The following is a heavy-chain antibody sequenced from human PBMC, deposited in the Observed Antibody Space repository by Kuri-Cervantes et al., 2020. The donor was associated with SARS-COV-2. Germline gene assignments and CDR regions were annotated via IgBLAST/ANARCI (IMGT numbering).Heavy chain of an antibody. J-gene: IGHJ6*01. V-gene: IGHV3-23*01. CDR1: GFTVSSNY. D-gene: IGHD5-12*01. Sequence: GESLKISCAASGFTVSSNYMSWVRQAPGKGLEWVSAISGSGGSTYYADSVKGRFTISRDNSKNTLYLQMNSLRAEDTAVYYCAKDGSPVATTPFYYGMDVWGQGTTVTVSS. CDR3: AKDGSPVATTPFYYGMDV. CDR2: ISGSGGST.